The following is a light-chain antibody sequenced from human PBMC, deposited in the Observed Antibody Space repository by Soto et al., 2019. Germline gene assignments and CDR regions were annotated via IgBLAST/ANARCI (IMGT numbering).Light chain of an antibody. CDR2: KAS. CDR1: QTISSW. J-gene: IGKJ1*01. Sequence: DIQMTQSPSSLSAFVGDRVTITCRASQTISSWLAWYQQKPWKAPKLLIYKASTLKSGVPSRFSGSGSGTEFTLTISSLQPDDFATYYCQHYNSYSEAFGQGTKVDI. CDR3: QHYNSYSEA. V-gene: IGKV1-5*03.